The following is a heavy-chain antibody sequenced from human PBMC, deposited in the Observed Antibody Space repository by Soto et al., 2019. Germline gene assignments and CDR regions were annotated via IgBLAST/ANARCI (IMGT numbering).Heavy chain of an antibody. Sequence: QVQLVQSGAEVKKPGASVKVSCKASGYTFTSYGISWVRQASGQGLEWMGWISAYNGNTKYAQKLQGRVTMTTDTSTSTAYMELSSLRSDDTAVYYCARDEAYKWNDGGVFDPWGQGTLVTVSS. D-gene: IGHD1-1*01. V-gene: IGHV1-18*01. CDR1: GYTFTSYG. J-gene: IGHJ5*02. CDR3: ARDEAYKWNDGGVFDP. CDR2: ISAYNGNT.